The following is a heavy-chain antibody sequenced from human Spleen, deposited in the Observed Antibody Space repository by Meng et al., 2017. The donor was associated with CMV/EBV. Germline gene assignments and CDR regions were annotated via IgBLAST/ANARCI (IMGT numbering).Heavy chain of an antibody. CDR1: GFTLYTYG. V-gene: IGHV3-30*03. D-gene: IGHD6-19*01. Sequence: SGFTLYTYGMHWVRQSPGKGLEWVAVISYDGTDKYYADSVKGRFTFSRDNSKNTLYLQMNSLRPEDTAVYYCVRDPKYGSSYFFDYWGQGTLVTVSS. CDR2: ISYDGTDK. CDR3: VRDPKYGSSYFFDY. J-gene: IGHJ4*02.